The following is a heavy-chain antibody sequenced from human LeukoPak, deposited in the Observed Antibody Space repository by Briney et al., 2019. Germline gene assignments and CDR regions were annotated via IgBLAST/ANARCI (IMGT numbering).Heavy chain of an antibody. Sequence: GGSLRLSCAASGFTFSSSAMSWVRQAPGKGLEWVSAISNNGGYTYYADSVQGRFTISRDNSKNTLYLQMNSLRAEDTAVYYCASRGSWQDYWGQGTLVTVSS. CDR2: ISNNGGYT. D-gene: IGHD2-15*01. J-gene: IGHJ4*02. V-gene: IGHV3-23*01. CDR1: GFTFSSSA. CDR3: ASRGSWQDY.